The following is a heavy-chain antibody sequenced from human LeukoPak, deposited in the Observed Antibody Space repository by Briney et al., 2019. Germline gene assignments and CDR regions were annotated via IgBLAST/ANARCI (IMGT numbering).Heavy chain of an antibody. Sequence: GGSLRLSCAASEFTVSSNYMAWVRQAPGKGLEWVSVIYSGTNTYYADPVKGRFTISRDNSKNTLYLQMNNLRAEDTAVYYCASNYYDATGTWGQGTLVTVSS. J-gene: IGHJ4*02. V-gene: IGHV3-53*01. CDR3: ASNYYDATGT. CDR1: EFTVSSNY. CDR2: IYSGTNT. D-gene: IGHD3-22*01.